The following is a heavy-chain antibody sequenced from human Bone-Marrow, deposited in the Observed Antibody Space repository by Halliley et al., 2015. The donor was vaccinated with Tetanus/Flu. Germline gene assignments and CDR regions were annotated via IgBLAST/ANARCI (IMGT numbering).Heavy chain of an antibody. D-gene: IGHD3-10*01. V-gene: IGHV3-33*01. CDR2: ILPDGRDE. J-gene: IGHJ4*02. Sequence: KGREWWSVILPDGRDEYYADLLKYRFTISRDKSKKMLYLQMNRLTAEDRAVYYSARRGHTEGCDDWGQGTLVTVSS. CDR3: ARRGHTEGCDD.